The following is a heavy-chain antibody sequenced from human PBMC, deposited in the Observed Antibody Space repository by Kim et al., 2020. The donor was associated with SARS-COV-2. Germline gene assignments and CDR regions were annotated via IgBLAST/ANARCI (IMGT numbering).Heavy chain of an antibody. D-gene: IGHD4-17*01. V-gene: IGHV4-59*01. CDR3: ASLNRYGDYNY. J-gene: IGHJ4*02. CDR2: IYYSGST. Sequence: SETLSLTCTVSGGSISSYYWSWIRQPPGKGLEWIGYIYYSGSTNYNPSLKSRVTISVDTSKNQFSLKLSSVTAADTAVYYCASLNRYGDYNYWGQGTLVTVSS. CDR1: GGSISSYY.